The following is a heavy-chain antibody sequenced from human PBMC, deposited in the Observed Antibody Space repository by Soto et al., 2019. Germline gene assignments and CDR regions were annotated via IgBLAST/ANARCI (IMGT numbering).Heavy chain of an antibody. V-gene: IGHV3-23*01. Sequence: PGGSLRLSCAASGFTFSSYAMSWVRQAPGKGLEWVSAISGSGGSTYYADSVKGRFTISRDNSKNTLYLQMNSLRAEDTAVYYCAKGHGDYKRNYYYYYYMDVWGKGTTVTVSS. D-gene: IGHD4-17*01. J-gene: IGHJ6*03. CDR1: GFTFSSYA. CDR3: AKGHGDYKRNYYYYYYMDV. CDR2: ISGSGGST.